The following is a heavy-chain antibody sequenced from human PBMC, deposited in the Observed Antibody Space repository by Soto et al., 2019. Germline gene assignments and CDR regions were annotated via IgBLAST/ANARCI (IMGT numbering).Heavy chain of an antibody. V-gene: IGHV1-8*01. J-gene: IGHJ3*02. CDR2: MNPNSGNT. D-gene: IGHD3-22*01. CDR3: ARALAYVAYESSGYLGDAFDI. CDR1: GYTFTSYD. Sequence: GASVKASCKASGYTFTSYDINWVRQATGQGLEWMGWMNPNSGNTGYAQKFQGRVTMTRNTSISTAYMELSSLRSEDTAVYYCARALAYVAYESSGYLGDAFDIWGQGTMVTVSS.